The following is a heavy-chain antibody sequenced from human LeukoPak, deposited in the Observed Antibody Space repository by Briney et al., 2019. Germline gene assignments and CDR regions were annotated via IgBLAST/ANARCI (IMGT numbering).Heavy chain of an antibody. J-gene: IGHJ3*02. D-gene: IGHD2-15*01. CDR1: GYSFTSYR. V-gene: IGHV5-51*01. CDR3: ARPYCSGGSCRLDAFDI. CDR2: IYPGDSDT. Sequence: GESLKISCKGSGYSFTSYRIGWVRQMPGKGLEWMGIIYPGDSDTRYSPSFQGQVTISADKSISTAYLQWSSLKASDTAMYYCARPYCSGGSCRLDAFDIWGQGTMVTVSS.